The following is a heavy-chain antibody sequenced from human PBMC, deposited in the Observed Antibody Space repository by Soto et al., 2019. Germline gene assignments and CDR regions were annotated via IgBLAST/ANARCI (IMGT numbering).Heavy chain of an antibody. CDR2: INAGNWNT. J-gene: IGHJ6*02. CDR3: ARVGPYYYYGMDV. CDR1: GYTFSNFA. Sequence: ASVKVSCKASGYTFSNFAMHWVRQAPGQRLEWMGWINAGNWNTKYSQKFQGRVTIARDTSASTTYMELSSLTSEDTALYYCARVGPYYYYGMDVWGQGTTVTVSS. V-gene: IGHV1-3*01.